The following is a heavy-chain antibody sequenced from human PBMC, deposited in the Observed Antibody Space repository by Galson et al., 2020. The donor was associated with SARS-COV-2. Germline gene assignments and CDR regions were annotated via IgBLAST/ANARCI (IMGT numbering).Heavy chain of an antibody. CDR2: IYPGDSDT. CDR3: ARRDRTVTTISDSRGAVDI. V-gene: IGHV5-51*01. Sequence: KIGEPLKISCKGSGYSFTSYWIGWVRQMPGKGLEWMGIIYPGDSDTRYSPSFQGQVTISADKSISTAYLQWSSLKASDTAMYYCARRDRTVTTISDSRGAVDIWGQGTMVTVSS. J-gene: IGHJ3*02. CDR1: GYSFTSYW. D-gene: IGHD4-17*01.